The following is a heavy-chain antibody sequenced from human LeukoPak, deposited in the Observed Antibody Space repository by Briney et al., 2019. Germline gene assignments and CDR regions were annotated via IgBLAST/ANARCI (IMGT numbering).Heavy chain of an antibody. V-gene: IGHV1-8*02. CDR3: GRVLGVGNSVHFDY. Sequence: GASVKVSCKASGYTFGIYDINWVRQATGQGLEWMGWINPNTGNTGYAQKFQGRVTFTRDPSISTAYMELSSLTSEDTAVYYCGRVLGVGNSVHFDYWGQGALVTVSS. J-gene: IGHJ4*02. CDR2: INPNTGNT. CDR1: GYTFGIYD. D-gene: IGHD4-23*01.